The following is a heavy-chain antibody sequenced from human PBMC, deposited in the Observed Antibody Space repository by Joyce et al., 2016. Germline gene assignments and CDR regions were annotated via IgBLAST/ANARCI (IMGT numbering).Heavy chain of an antibody. V-gene: IGHV1-2*02. CDR1: GYTFTGFY. Sequence: QVHLAQSGADVKKPGASVKVSCKASGYTFTGFYIHWVRQTPGERPEWMGWVNPRSGGAYYAQKFKGRVTMTRDTAIATAYMELSGLRSDDTAVYYCARSRFFDLLTGYFDYWGQGNLVTVSS. CDR3: ARSRFFDLLTGYFDY. D-gene: IGHD3-9*01. CDR2: VNPRSGGA. J-gene: IGHJ4*02.